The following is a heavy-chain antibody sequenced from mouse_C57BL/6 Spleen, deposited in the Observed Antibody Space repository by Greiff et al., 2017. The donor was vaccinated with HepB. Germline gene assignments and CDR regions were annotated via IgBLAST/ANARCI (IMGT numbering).Heavy chain of an antibody. D-gene: IGHD1-1*01. V-gene: IGHV5-16*01. J-gene: IGHJ1*03. CDR3: ARASPITTVVAPYFDV. CDR1: GFTFSDYY. Sequence: EVQRVESEGGLVQPGSSMKLSCTASGFTFSDYYMAWVRQVPEKGLEWVANINYDGSSTYYLDSLKSRFIISRDNAKNILYLQMSSLKSEDTATYYCARASPITTVVAPYFDVWGTGTTVTVSS. CDR2: INYDGSST.